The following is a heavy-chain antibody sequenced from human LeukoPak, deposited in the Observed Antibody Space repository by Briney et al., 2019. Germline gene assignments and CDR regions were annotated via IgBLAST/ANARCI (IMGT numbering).Heavy chain of an antibody. J-gene: IGHJ4*02. CDR3: AHRGGAVAGHYYFDY. V-gene: IGHV2-5*01. CDR2: IYWNDDK. Sequence: SGPTLVNPTQTLTLTCTFSGFSLSTTGVGVNWIRQSPGKALEWLALIYWNDDKRYSPSLRSRLTITRGTSKNQVVLTMTNMDPVDTATYYCAHRGGAVAGHYYFDYWGQGTLVTVSS. D-gene: IGHD6-19*01. CDR1: GFSLSTTGVG.